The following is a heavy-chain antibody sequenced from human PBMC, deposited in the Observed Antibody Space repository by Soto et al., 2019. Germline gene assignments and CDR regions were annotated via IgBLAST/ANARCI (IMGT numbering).Heavy chain of an antibody. CDR3: ARDRQRGSSSFYFDD. CDR2: IWYDGSNK. CDR1: GFTFSSYG. V-gene: IGHV3-33*01. D-gene: IGHD6-6*01. J-gene: IGHJ4*02. Sequence: QVQLVESGGGVVQPGRSLRLSCAASGFTFSSYGMHWVRQAPGKGLEWVAVIWYDGSNKYYADSVKGRFTISRDNSKNTLYLQMNSLRAEDTAVYYCARDRQRGSSSFYFDDWGQGTLVTVSS.